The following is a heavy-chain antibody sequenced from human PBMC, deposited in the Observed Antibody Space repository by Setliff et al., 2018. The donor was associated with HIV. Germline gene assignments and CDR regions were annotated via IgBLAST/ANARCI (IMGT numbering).Heavy chain of an antibody. Sequence: SETLSLTCTVSGNSINSGGYYWGWIRQPAGKGLEWIGRIYTSGSTNYNPSLKSRVTISVDTSKNQFSLKLTSVTAADTAVYYCARGPRPVDVDYYYMDVWGKGTTVTVSS. CDR3: ARGPRPVDVDYYYMDV. J-gene: IGHJ6*03. CDR2: IYTSGST. V-gene: IGHV4-61*02. CDR1: GNSINSGGYY.